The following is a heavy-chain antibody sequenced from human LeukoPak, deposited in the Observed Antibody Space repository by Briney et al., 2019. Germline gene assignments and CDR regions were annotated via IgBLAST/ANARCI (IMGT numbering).Heavy chain of an antibody. J-gene: IGHJ3*02. V-gene: IGHV4-59*01. CDR3: ARVAGRITIFGVVITTAFDI. Sequence: SETLSLTCSVSGASITNYYWSWIRQPPGKGLEWIGYIYYTGSTKYNPSLRSRVTIAVDTAKKQFSLKLSSVTAADTAVYYCARVAGRITIFGVVITTAFDIWGQGTMVTVSS. CDR2: IYYTGST. D-gene: IGHD3-3*01. CDR1: GASITNYY.